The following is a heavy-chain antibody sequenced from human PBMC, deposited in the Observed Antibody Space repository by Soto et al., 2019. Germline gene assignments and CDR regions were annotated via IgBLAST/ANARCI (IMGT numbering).Heavy chain of an antibody. CDR1: GFTFSSYA. D-gene: IGHD6-13*01. CDR3: ARTIAAARIGWYYGMDV. CDR2: ISYDGSNK. V-gene: IGHV3-30-3*01. Sequence: GGSLRLSCAASGFTFSSYAMHWVRQAPGKGLEWVAVISYDGSNKYYADSVKGRFTISRDNSKNTLYLQMNSLRAEDTAVYYCARTIAAARIGWYYGMDVWGQGTTVTVSS. J-gene: IGHJ6*02.